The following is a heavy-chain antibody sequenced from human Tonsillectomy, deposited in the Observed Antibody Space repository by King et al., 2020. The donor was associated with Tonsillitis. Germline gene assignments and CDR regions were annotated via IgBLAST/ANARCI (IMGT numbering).Heavy chain of an antibody. Sequence: VQLVESGGGLVQPGRSLRLSSGASGFRFDDYGMHWVRQASGKGLEWVSGISWNSDTIAYADSVKGRFTISRDNAKNSLYLQMNSLRAEDTALYYCAKDIDYDFWSGPRAFDIWGQGTMVTVSS. V-gene: IGHV3-9*01. CDR2: ISWNSDTI. CDR3: AKDIDYDFWSGPRAFDI. J-gene: IGHJ3*02. CDR1: GFRFDDYG. D-gene: IGHD3-3*01.